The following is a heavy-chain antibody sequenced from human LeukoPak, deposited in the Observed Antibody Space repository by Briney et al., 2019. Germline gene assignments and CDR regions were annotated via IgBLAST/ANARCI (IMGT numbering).Heavy chain of an antibody. V-gene: IGHV4-38-2*02. CDR1: GYSISTGYY. CDR2: FYHGGST. J-gene: IGHJ4*02. D-gene: IGHD3-3*01. CDR3: ARDIPYYDFWSGSYSLNS. Sequence: PSETLSLTCTVSGYSISTGYYWDWIRQPPGKGLEWIGTFYHGGSTYYNPSLKSRVTISVDTSKNQFSLNLTSVTAADTAVYYCARDIPYYDFWSGSYSLNSWGQGTLVTVSS.